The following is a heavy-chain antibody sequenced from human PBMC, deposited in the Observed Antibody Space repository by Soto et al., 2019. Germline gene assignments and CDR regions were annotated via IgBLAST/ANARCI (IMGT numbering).Heavy chain of an antibody. Sequence: PGGSLRLSCAASGVTFSKYALPWVRQAPGKGLEWVSVISGSGGSTYFADSVKGRFTISRDNSKNTMYLQMSSLRAEDTAVYYCAKEYDSSVYSPDYWGQGTLVPVSP. D-gene: IGHD3-22*01. J-gene: IGHJ4*02. V-gene: IGHV3-23*01. CDR2: ISGSGGST. CDR3: AKEYDSSVYSPDY. CDR1: GVTFSKYA.